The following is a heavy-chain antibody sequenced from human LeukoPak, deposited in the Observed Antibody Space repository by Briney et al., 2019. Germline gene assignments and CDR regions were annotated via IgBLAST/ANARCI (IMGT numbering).Heavy chain of an antibody. D-gene: IGHD3-3*01. Sequence: PGGSLRLSCAASGFTFSSYSMNWVRRAPGKGLEWVSSISSSSSYIYYADSVKGRFTISRDNAKNSLYLQMNSLRAEDTAVYYCARALEYYDFWSGYYYSPPAFDIWGQGTMVTVSS. V-gene: IGHV3-21*01. CDR1: GFTFSSYS. CDR3: ARALEYYDFWSGYYYSPPAFDI. J-gene: IGHJ3*02. CDR2: ISSSSSYI.